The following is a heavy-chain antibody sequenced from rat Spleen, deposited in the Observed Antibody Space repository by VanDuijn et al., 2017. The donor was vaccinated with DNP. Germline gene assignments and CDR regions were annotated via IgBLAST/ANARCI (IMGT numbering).Heavy chain of an antibody. CDR2: ISYDVSDT. V-gene: IGHV5-7*01. Sequence: EVQLVESGGGLVQPGRSLKLSCAVSRITFSDHNMAWVRQAPKKGLEWVATISYDVSDTYYRDSVKGRFTISRNNAKSTLYLQRKSLRSEDTATYYCTRERKGPFDYRGQGFMVTVSS. CDR3: TRERKGPFDY. CDR1: RITFSDHN. J-gene: IGHJ2*01.